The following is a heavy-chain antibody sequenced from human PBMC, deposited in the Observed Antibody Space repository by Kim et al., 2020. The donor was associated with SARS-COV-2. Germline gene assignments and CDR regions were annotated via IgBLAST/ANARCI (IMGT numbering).Heavy chain of an antibody. CDR1: GFTFGDYA. V-gene: IGHV3-9*01. CDR3: AKDPGGPLDSSGIDY. CDR2: ISWNSGSI. D-gene: IGHD6-19*01. J-gene: IGHJ4*02. Sequence: GGSLRLSCAASGFTFGDYAMHWVRQAPGKGLEWVSGISWNSGSIGYADSVKGRFTISRDNAKNSLYLQMNSLRAEDTALYYCAKDPGGPLDSSGIDYWGQGTLVTVSS.